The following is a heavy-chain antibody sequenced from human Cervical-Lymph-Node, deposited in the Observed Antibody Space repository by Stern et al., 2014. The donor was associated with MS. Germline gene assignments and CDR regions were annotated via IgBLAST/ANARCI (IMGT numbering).Heavy chain of an antibody. Sequence: VQLVQSGAEVKKPGESLKISCKGSGYSFTTYWIGWVRQVPGKGLEWMGIISPGGSDTKSSPSFQGQVTISANKSNSPAYLQWSSLKASDTAMYYCARLGSSAWFLDYWGQGTLVTVSS. V-gene: IGHV5-51*01. D-gene: IGHD6-19*01. CDR1: GYSFTTYW. CDR2: ISPGGSDT. CDR3: ARLGSSAWFLDY. J-gene: IGHJ4*02.